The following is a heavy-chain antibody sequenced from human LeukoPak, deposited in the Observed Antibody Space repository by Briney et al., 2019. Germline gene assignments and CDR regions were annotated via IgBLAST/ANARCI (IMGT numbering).Heavy chain of an antibody. D-gene: IGHD3-3*01. J-gene: IGHJ3*02. V-gene: IGHV4-4*02. CDR2: IHDSGST. CDR1: GVSISSNLW. Sequence: SGTLSLTCAVSGVSISSNLWWTWVRQLPGKGLEWIGTIHDSGSTYYNPSLKSRVTISVDTSKNQFSLKLRSVTAADTAVYYCARGSRFGVVERDAFDIWGQGTMVTVSS. CDR3: ARGSRFGVVERDAFDI.